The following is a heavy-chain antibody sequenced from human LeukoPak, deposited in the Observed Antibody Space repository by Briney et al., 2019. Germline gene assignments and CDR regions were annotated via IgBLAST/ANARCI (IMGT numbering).Heavy chain of an antibody. Sequence: PSETLSLTCAVYGGSFSGYYWSWIRQPPGKGLEWIGEIHHRGSTNYNPSLKSRVTISVEKSKKKFSLKVNSVTAADTAVYYCARGGAVAGTTPLFDYWGQGVLVTVSS. V-gene: IGHV4-34*01. CDR3: ARGGAVAGTTPLFDY. D-gene: IGHD6-19*01. J-gene: IGHJ4*02. CDR1: GGSFSGYY. CDR2: IHHRGST.